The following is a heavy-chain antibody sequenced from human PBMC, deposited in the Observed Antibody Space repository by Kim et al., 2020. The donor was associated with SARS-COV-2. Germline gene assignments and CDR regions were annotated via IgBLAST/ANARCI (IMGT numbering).Heavy chain of an antibody. Sequence: ASVKVSCKASGYTFTSYVMKWVRQAPGQGLEWMGWINTNTGNPTYAQGFTGRFVFSLDTSVSTAYLQISSLKAEDTAMYYCARGTPMVRGVITPPYYYGMDVWGQGTTVTVSS. CDR2: INTNTGNP. CDR1: GYTFTSYV. D-gene: IGHD3-10*01. CDR3: ARGTPMVRGVITPPYYYGMDV. J-gene: IGHJ6*02. V-gene: IGHV7-4-1*02.